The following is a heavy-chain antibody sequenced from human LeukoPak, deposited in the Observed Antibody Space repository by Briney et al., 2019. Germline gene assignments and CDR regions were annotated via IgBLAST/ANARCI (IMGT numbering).Heavy chain of an antibody. D-gene: IGHD6-19*01. J-gene: IGHJ4*02. CDR3: ASSGEYSSGWYGSY. Sequence: GGSLRLSCAASGFTFSSYAMSWVRQAPGKGLEWVSAISGSGGSTYYADSVKGRFTISRDNSKNTLYLQMNSLRAEDTAVYYCASSGEYSSGWYGSYWGQGTLVTVSS. CDR2: ISGSGGST. V-gene: IGHV3-23*01. CDR1: GFTFSSYA.